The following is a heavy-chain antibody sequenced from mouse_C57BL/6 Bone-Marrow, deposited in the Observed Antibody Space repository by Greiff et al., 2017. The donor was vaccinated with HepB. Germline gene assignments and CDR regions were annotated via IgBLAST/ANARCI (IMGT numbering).Heavy chain of an antibody. Sequence: QVQLQQPGAELVRPGTSVKLSCKASGYTFTSYWMHWVKQRPGQGLEWIGVIDPSDSYTNYNQKFKGKATLTVDTSSSTAYMQLSSLTSEDSAVYYCAINGWMDYWGQGTSVTVSS. J-gene: IGHJ4*01. CDR2: IDPSDSYT. D-gene: IGHD1-1*02. CDR3: AINGWMDY. CDR1: GYTFTSYW. V-gene: IGHV1-59*01.